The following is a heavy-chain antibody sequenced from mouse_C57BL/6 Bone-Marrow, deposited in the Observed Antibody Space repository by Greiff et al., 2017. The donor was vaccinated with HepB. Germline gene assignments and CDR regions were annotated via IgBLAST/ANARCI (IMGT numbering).Heavy chain of an antibody. CDR3: GLWSYWYFDV. D-gene: IGHD1-1*02. CDR1: GYTFTSYW. Sequence: QVQLKQPGAELVKPGASVKMSCKASGYTFTSYWITWVKQRPGQGLEWIGDIYPGSGSTNYNEKFKSKATLTVDTSSSTAYTQLSSLTSEDSAVYYCGLWSYWYFDVWGTGTTVTVSS. CDR2: IYPGSGST. V-gene: IGHV1-55*01. J-gene: IGHJ1*03.